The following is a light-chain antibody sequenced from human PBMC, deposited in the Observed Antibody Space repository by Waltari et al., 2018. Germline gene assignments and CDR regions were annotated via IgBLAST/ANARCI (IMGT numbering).Light chain of an antibody. CDR1: GSRGS. J-gene: IGLJ1*01. CDR2: EVS. CDR3: SSDAVSNNFYD. Sequence: QSALTQPPSASGSPGQSVTTSCTGTGSRGSVSSYQQLPGKAPKLLIYEVSKRPSGVPDRFSGSKSGNTASLTVSGLQAEDEGDYYCSSDAVSNNFYDFGSGTKVTVL. V-gene: IGLV2-8*01.